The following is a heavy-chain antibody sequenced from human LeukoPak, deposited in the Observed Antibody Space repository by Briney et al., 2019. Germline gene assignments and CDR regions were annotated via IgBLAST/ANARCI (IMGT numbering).Heavy chain of an antibody. CDR2: ISGSGGST. V-gene: IGHV3-23*01. CDR3: GRGRRGDSPLDFLDY. J-gene: IGHJ4*02. CDR1: GFTFSSYA. Sequence: GGSLRLSCAASGFTFSSYAMSWVRQAPGKGLEWVSAISGSGGSTYYADSVKGRFTISRDNSKNTLYLQMNSLRAEDTAVYYCGRGRRGDSPLDFLDYGGRGPLVTVSS. D-gene: IGHD2-21*02.